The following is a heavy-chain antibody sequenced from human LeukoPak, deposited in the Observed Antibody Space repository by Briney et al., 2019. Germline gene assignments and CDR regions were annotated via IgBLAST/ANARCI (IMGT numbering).Heavy chain of an antibody. CDR1: GFTFSTYG. CDR2: ISYDGSNQ. V-gene: IGHV3-30*18. J-gene: IGHJ4*02. D-gene: IGHD3-22*01. CDR3: AKDTYYYDSSGPGFDY. Sequence: PGRSLRLSCAASGFTFSTYGMHWVRQAQGKGLEWVAVISYDGSNQHYTDSVKGRFTIYRDNSKNTLYLQMNSLRAEDTAVYYCAKDTYYYDSSGPGFDYWGQGTLVTVSS.